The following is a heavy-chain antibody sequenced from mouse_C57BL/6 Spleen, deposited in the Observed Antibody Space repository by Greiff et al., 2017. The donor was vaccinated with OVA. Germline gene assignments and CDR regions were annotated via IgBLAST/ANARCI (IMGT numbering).Heavy chain of an antibody. D-gene: IGHD3-3*01. J-gene: IGHJ4*01. Sequence: QVQLKESGPELVKPGASVKISCKASGYAFSSSWMNWVKQRPGKGLEWIGRIYPGDGDTNYNGKFKGKATLTADKSSSTAYMQLSSLTSEDSAVYFCATGPYYAMDYWGQGTSVTVSS. CDR1: GYAFSSSW. V-gene: IGHV1-82*01. CDR2: IYPGDGDT. CDR3: ATGPYYAMDY.